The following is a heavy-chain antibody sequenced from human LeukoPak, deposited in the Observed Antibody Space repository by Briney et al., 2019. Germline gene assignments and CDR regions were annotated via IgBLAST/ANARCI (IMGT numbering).Heavy chain of an antibody. V-gene: IGHV3-7*01. CDR3: ARALSHCLDY. J-gene: IGHJ4*02. CDR1: GFNFSNYW. D-gene: IGHD3-16*01. Sequence: PGGSLRLSCVVSGFNFSNYWMNWVRQAPGKGLEWVANIKHDGSEKYYVDSVKSRFSISRDNAKKSLYLQMNSLRAEDTAVYYCARALSHCLDYWGQGTLVTVSS. CDR2: IKHDGSEK.